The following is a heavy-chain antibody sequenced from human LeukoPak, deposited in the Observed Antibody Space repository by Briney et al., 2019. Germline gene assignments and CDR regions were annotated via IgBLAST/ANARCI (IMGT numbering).Heavy chain of an antibody. Sequence: SVKVSCKASGYTFTGYYMHWVRQAPGQGLEWMGGIIPIFGTANYAQKFQGRVTITADKSTSTAYMELSSLRSEDTAVYYCAGVAYVDTAMVRYYYYMDVWGKGTTVTVSS. CDR2: IIPIFGTA. D-gene: IGHD5-18*01. CDR3: AGVAYVDTAMVRYYYYMDV. CDR1: GYTFTGYY. J-gene: IGHJ6*03. V-gene: IGHV1-69*06.